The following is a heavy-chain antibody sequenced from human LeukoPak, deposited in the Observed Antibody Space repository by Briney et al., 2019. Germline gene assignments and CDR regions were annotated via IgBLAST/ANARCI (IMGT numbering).Heavy chain of an antibody. D-gene: IGHD4-17*01. CDR1: GYSFTSYW. CDR3: ARHSVDYGDWGPLAGGMDV. CDR2: IHPGDSDT. Sequence: GESLKIFCKGSGYSFTSYWYGWVRPMPGKGLEWMGIIHPGDSDTRYSPSFQGQVTISADKSNSTAYLQWSSLKASDTAMYYCARHSVDYGDWGPLAGGMDVWGQGTTVTVSS. V-gene: IGHV5-51*01. J-gene: IGHJ6*02.